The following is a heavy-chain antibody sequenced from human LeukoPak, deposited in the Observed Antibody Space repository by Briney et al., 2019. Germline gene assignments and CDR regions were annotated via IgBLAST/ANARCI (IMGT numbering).Heavy chain of an antibody. CDR1: GGTFSSYA. Sequence: SVKVSCKASGGTFSSYAISWVRQAPGQGLEWMGRIIPILGIANYAQKFQGRVTITADKSTSTAYMELSSLRSEDTAVYYCASEVEMATNTGDYWGQGTLVTVSS. D-gene: IGHD5-24*01. CDR3: ASEVEMATNTGDY. V-gene: IGHV1-69*04. CDR2: IIPILGIA. J-gene: IGHJ4*02.